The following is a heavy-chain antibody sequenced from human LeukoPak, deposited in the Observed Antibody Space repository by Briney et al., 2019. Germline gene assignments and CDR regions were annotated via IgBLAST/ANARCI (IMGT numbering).Heavy chain of an antibody. V-gene: IGHV3-23*01. Sequence: GGSLRLSCAASGFTFRSYAMSWVRHAPGKGLEWVSAISGSDGSTYYADSVKGRFTISRDNSKNTLYLQMNSLRAEDTVVYYCAKPVDSSGYYIFDYWGQGTLVTVSS. J-gene: IGHJ4*02. CDR1: GFTFRSYA. CDR2: ISGSDGST. D-gene: IGHD3-22*01. CDR3: AKPVDSSGYYIFDY.